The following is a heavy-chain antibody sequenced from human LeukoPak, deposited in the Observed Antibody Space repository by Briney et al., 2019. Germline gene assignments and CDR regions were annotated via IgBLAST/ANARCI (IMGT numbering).Heavy chain of an antibody. D-gene: IGHD1-26*01. V-gene: IGHV3-48*01. CDR2: ISSSSDTI. CDR3: ASLERSYLEGRFDY. CDR1: GFSFSYYS. J-gene: IGHJ4*02. Sequence: GGSLRLSCAASGFSFSYYSMNWVRQAPGRGLEWVPYISSSSDTIYYADSVKGRFTISRDNSKNTLYLQMNSLRAEDTAVYYCASLERSYLEGRFDYWGQGTLVTVSS.